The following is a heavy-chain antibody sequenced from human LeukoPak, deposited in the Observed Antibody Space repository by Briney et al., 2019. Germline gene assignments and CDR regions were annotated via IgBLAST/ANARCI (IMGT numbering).Heavy chain of an antibody. CDR3: AIDGDGYNDFDY. Sequence: SETLSLICTVSGYSISSGYYWGWNRQPPGKGLEWIGSMYHSGSTYYNPSLKSRVTISVDTSKNQFSLKLSSVTAADTAVYYCAIDGDGYNDFDYWGQGTLVTVSS. D-gene: IGHD5-24*01. CDR1: GYSISSGYY. J-gene: IGHJ4*02. CDR2: MYHSGST. V-gene: IGHV4-38-2*02.